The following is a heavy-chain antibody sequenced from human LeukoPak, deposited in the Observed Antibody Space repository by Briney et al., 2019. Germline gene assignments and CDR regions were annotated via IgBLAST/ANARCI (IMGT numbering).Heavy chain of an antibody. Sequence: SETLSLTCAVYGGSLSGFYWSWIRQSPGKGLEGIGEINQSGSTNYNPSLKSRGIISVDTSKNQFSLKLSSVTAADTAVYYCARHEDTAMVVAPFDYWGQGTLVTVSS. CDR3: ARHEDTAMVVAPFDY. CDR1: GGSLSGFY. CDR2: INQSGST. J-gene: IGHJ4*02. D-gene: IGHD5-18*01. V-gene: IGHV4-34*01.